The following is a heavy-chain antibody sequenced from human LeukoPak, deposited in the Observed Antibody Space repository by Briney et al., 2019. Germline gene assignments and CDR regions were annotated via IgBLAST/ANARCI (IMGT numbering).Heavy chain of an antibody. J-gene: IGHJ6*02. V-gene: IGHV3-21*01. CDR2: ISSSSSYI. CDR1: GFTFSSYS. CDR3: ARGSSGWTPDYYYYGMDV. Sequence: PGGSLRLSCAASGFTFSSYSMNWVRQAPGKGLEWVSSISSSSSYIYYADSVKGRFTISRDNAKNSLYLQMSSLRAEDTAVYYCARGSSGWTPDYYYYGMDVWGQGTTVTVSS. D-gene: IGHD6-19*01.